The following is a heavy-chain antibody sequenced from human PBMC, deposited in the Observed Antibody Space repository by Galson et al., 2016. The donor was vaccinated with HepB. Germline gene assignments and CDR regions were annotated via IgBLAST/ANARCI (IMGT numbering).Heavy chain of an antibody. CDR3: ARDHIAVAAMDV. CDR1: GGTFSSYA. Sequence: SVKVSCKASGGTFSSYAIYWVRQAPGQGLEWMGGIIPIFGTANYAQKFQGRVTITADESTSTAYMELSSLRSEDTAMYYCARDHIAVAAMDVWGKGTTVTVFS. D-gene: IGHD6-19*01. CDR2: IIPIFGTA. V-gene: IGHV1-69*13. J-gene: IGHJ6*03.